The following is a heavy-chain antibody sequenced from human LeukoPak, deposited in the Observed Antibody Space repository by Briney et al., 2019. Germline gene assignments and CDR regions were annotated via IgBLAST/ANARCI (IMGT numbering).Heavy chain of an antibody. Sequence: GGSLRLSCAASGFTVSSNYMSWVRQAPGKGLEWVSVIYSGGSTYYADSVKGRFTISRDNSKNTLYLQMNSLRAEDTAVYYCARERIVGATSWFDPWGQGTLVTVSS. CDR2: IYSGGST. J-gene: IGHJ5*02. CDR3: ARERIVGATSWFDP. V-gene: IGHV3-53*01. D-gene: IGHD1-26*01. CDR1: GFTVSSNY.